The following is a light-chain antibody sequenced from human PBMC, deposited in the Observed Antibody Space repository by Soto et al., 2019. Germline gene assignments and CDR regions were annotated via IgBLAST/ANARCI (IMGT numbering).Light chain of an antibody. J-gene: IGKJ1*01. V-gene: IGKV3-15*01. CDR3: QQYNNWPWT. CDR1: LSVSSN. Sequence: EIVLTQSPATLSVSPGERATLSCRASLSVSSNLAWYQQKPGQAPRLLSYGASTRATGIPARFSDSGSGTEFSLTISSLQSEDLAVYYGQQYNNWPWTVGQGTKGEIK. CDR2: GAS.